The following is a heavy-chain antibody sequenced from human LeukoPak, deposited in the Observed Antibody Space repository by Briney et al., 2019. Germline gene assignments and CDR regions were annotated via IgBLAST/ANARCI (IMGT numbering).Heavy chain of an antibody. CDR2: ISYDGSNK. CDR1: GFTFSSYG. Sequence: GGSLRLSCAASGFTFSSYGMHWVRQAPGKGLEWVAVISYDGSNKYYADSVKGRFTISRDNSKNTLYLQMNSLRAEDTAVYYCASDSAPDYWGQGTLVTVSS. CDR3: ASDSAPDY. J-gene: IGHJ4*02. V-gene: IGHV3-30*03.